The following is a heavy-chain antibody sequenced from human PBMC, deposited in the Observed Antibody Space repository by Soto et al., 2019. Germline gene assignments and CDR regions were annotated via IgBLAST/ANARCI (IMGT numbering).Heavy chain of an antibody. V-gene: IGHV3-15*01. D-gene: IGHD6-13*01. CDR2: IKSKTDGGTT. CDR1: GFTFNNAW. J-gene: IGHJ4*02. Sequence: GGAPRLSFAAPGFTFNNAWMSWVRQAPGKGLEWVGRIKSKTDGGTTDYAAPVKGRFTISRDDSENTLYLQMNSLKTEDTAVYYCTPSGYSSIWGPGTLVTVSS. CDR3: TPSGYSSI.